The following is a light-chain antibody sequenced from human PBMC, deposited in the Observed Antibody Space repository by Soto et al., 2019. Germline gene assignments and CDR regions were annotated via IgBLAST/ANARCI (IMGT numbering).Light chain of an antibody. CDR3: SSYTSTSILV. J-gene: IGLJ1*01. CDR1: SSDIGGYEF. CDR2: EVH. Sequence: QSVLTQPASVSGSPGQSITISCTGSSSDIGGYEFVSWYQQHPGQVPKLIIYEVHNRPSGVSDRFSGSKSGNTASLTISALQEEDDADFYCSSYTSTSILVFGGGTKVTVL. V-gene: IGLV2-14*01.